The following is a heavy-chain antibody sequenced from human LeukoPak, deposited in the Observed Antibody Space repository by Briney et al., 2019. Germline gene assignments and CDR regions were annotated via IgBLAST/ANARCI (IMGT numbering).Heavy chain of an antibody. V-gene: IGHV1-3*01. D-gene: IGHD1-26*01. CDR2: INAGNGNT. CDR3: ARDNSVGDYAWWFDP. Sequence: ASVKVSFKTSGYTFTNHDMHWVRQAPGQRLEWMGWINAGNGNTKYSQEFQGRVTITRDTSASTAYMELSSLRSDDTAVYFCARDNSVGDYAWWFDPWGQGTLVTVSS. CDR1: GYTFTNHD. J-gene: IGHJ5*02.